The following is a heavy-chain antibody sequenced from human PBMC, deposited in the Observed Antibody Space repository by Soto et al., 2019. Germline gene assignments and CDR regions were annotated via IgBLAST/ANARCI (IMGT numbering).Heavy chain of an antibody. CDR1: GGSISSYDYY. J-gene: IGHJ6*02. D-gene: IGHD5-18*01. V-gene: IGHV4-30-4*01. CDR3: ACIFSGGYGYGFYYYGMDV. CDR2: IYYSGST. Sequence: PSETLSLTCTVSGGSISSYDYYWSWIRQPPGKGLECIGYIYYSGSTYYNPSLKSRVTISVDTSKNQFSLKLSSVTAADTAVYYCACIFSGGYGYGFYYYGMDVWGQGTTVTVSS.